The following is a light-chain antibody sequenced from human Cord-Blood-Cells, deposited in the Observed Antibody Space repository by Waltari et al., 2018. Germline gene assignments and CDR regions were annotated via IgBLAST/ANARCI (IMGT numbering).Light chain of an antibody. V-gene: IGLV3-1*01. Sequence: SYELTQPPSVSVSPGQTASITCSGDKLGEKYACWYQQKPGQSPLLVIYQDSKRPSGIPWRFSGSNSGNTATLTISGTQAMDEADYYCQAWDSSTAVFGGGTRLTIL. CDR2: QDS. J-gene: IGLJ2*01. CDR1: KLGEKY. CDR3: QAWDSSTAV.